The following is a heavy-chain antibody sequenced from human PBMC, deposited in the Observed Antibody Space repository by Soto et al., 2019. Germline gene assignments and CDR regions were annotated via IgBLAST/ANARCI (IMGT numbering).Heavy chain of an antibody. CDR3: ARSRHYFDY. CDR1: GFTFSSYE. CDR2: ISSSGSTI. J-gene: IGHJ4*02. V-gene: IGHV3-48*03. Sequence: EVQLVESGGGLVQPGGSLRLSCAASGFTFSSYEVNWVRQAPGKGLEWVSYISSSGSTIYYADSVKGRFTISRDNAKNSLYLQMNSLRAEDTAVYYCARSRHYFDYWGQGTLVTVSS. D-gene: IGHD2-2*01.